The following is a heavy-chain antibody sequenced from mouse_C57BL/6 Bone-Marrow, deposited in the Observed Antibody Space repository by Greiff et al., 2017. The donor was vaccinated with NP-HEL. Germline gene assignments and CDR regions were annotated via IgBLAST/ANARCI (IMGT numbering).Heavy chain of an antibody. CDR1: GYTFTSYG. J-gene: IGHJ2*01. D-gene: IGHD2-1*01. CDR2: LYPRSGNT. V-gene: IGHV1-81*01. CDR3: ARLLWYSFDY. Sequence: QVQLQQSGAELARPGASVKLSCKASGYTFTSYGLSWVKQRTGQGLAWIGELYPRSGNTYYNEKFKGKATLTADTSSSTAYMELRSLTSEDSAVYFCARLLWYSFDYWGQGTTLTVSS.